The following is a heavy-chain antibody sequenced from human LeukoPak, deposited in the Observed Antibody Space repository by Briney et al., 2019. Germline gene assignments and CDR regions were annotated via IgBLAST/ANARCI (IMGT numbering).Heavy chain of an antibody. Sequence: GGSLRLSCAASGFNFDDYGMTWVRQAPGEGLEWVSGISWNGGGTGYVDSVKGRFTISRDNANNSLYLQMNSLRGEDTALYYCARGSGSYSTYFDFWGQGTLVTVSS. CDR2: ISWNGGGT. J-gene: IGHJ4*02. CDR3: ARGSGSYSTYFDF. V-gene: IGHV3-20*04. D-gene: IGHD1-26*01. CDR1: GFNFDDYG.